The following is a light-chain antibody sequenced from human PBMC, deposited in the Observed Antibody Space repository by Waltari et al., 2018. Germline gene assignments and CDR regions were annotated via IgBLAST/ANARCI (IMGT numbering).Light chain of an antibody. J-gene: IGKJ4*01. CDR2: ETS. V-gene: IGKV1-12*01. CDR1: HDIDRW. Sequence: DFQMTQSPSFVSASVGDRVTMTCRASHDIDRWLAWFQQKPGKAPKLLIHETSRLQSGVASRFSGSGYGTDFTLTISSLQSEDVATYYCQQANRYPMPFGGGTK. CDR3: QQANRYPMP.